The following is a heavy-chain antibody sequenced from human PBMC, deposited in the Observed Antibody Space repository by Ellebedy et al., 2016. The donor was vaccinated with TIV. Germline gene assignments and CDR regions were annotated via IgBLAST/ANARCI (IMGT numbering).Heavy chain of an antibody. Sequence: GESLKISCAASGFTFSTYAMSWVRQAPGKGLEWVSAISGSGSSTYYADSVKGRFTISRDNSKNTLYLQMNSLRAEDTAVYYCAKDLLKWELLADYWGQGTLVTVSS. CDR1: GFTFSTYA. D-gene: IGHD1-26*01. CDR3: AKDLLKWELLADY. V-gene: IGHV3-23*01. J-gene: IGHJ4*02. CDR2: ISGSGSST.